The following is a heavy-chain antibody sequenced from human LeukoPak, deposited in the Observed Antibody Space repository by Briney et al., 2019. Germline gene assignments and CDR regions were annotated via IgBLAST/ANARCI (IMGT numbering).Heavy chain of an antibody. CDR2: IRYDGRNK. D-gene: IGHD6-13*01. V-gene: IGHV3-30*02. CDR3: ARDFMYSVNCAGC. Sequence: GGSLRLSCIASGFTFSSYGIHWVRQGPGKGLEWVSFIRYDGRNKYYADSVKGRFTISRDNSKNTLYLQMNSLRAEDTAVYYCARDFMYSVNCAGCWGQGTLVTVSS. CDR1: GFTFSSYG. J-gene: IGHJ4*02.